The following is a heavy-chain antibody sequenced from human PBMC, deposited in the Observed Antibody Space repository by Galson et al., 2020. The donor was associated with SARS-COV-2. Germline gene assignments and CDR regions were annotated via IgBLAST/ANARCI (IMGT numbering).Heavy chain of an antibody. CDR3: AREFSWSGRDY. CDR1: GFIFNQYT. V-gene: IGHV3-7*01. J-gene: IGHJ4*02. D-gene: IGHD6-25*01. Sequence: GESLKISCVASGFIFNQYTMSWVRQAPGKGLEFVANIKEDEDEKNYLDSVKGRFTISRDNTRNLVSLQMDSLGIEDTAVYYCAREFSWSGRDYWGQGTLVTVSS. CDR2: IKEDEDEK.